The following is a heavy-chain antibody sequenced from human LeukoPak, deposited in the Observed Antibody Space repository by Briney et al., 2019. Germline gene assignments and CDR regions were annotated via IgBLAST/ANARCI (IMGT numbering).Heavy chain of an antibody. CDR3: ARGFYNWNNEDY. Sequence: PSETLSLTCAVYGGSFSGYYWSWIRQPPGKGLEWIGEINHSGSTNYNPSLKSRVTISVDTSKNQFSLKLSSVTAADTAVYYCARGFYNWNNEDYWGQGTLVTVSS. CDR1: GGSFSGYY. V-gene: IGHV4-34*01. CDR2: INHSGST. J-gene: IGHJ4*02. D-gene: IGHD1/OR15-1a*01.